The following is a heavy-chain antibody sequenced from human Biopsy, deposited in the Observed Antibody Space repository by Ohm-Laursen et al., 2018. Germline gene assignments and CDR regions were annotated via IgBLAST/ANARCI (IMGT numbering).Heavy chain of an antibody. Sequence: SLRLSRSASGFTLSSYSMNWVRQAPGKGLEWISYISETSSHIYDADSVKGRFTVARDNAKNSLYLQLNSLRAEDTAVYYCARDSRRTAREGGMDVWGQGTTVTVSS. J-gene: IGHJ6*02. CDR3: ARDSRRTAREGGMDV. CDR2: ISETSSHI. CDR1: GFTLSSYS. V-gene: IGHV3-21*01. D-gene: IGHD6-6*01.